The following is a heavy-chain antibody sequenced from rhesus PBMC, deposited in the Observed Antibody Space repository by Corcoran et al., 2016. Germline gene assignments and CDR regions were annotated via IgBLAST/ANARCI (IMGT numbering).Heavy chain of an antibody. J-gene: IGHJ4*01. V-gene: IGHV2-174*01. Sequence: QVTLKESGPALVKPTQTLTLTCTFSGFSLTTSGMGVGWIRQPPGKALEWLALIYCDDDKRYSTSLKSSLTISKDTSKNQVVLTMTNMDPVDTATYYCARGGYFDYWGQGVLVTVSS. CDR3: ARGGYFDY. CDR2: IYCDDDK. CDR1: GFSLTTSGMG.